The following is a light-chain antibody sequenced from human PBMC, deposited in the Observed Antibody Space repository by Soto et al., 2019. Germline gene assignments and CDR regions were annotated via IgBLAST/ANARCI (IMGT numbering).Light chain of an antibody. V-gene: IGKV3-20*01. CDR3: QQYDTSPRT. J-gene: IGKJ1*01. CDR2: GAS. CDR1: QSVASSN. Sequence: EIVLTQSPGTLSLSPGERATLSCRTSQSVASSNLAWYQHKPGQSPRVLIYGASRRATGIPDRLSGSGSETDFTLTISRLEPEDFAVYYCQQYDTSPRTFGQGTRVEIK.